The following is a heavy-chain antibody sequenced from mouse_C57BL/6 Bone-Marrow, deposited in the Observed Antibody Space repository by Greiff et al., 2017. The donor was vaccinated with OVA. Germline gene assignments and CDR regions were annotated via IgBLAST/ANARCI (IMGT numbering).Heavy chain of an antibody. CDR1: GFTFSSYA. D-gene: IGHD4-1*01. CDR3: TRGALGLYYFDY. CDR2: ISSGGDYI. V-gene: IGHV5-9-1*02. J-gene: IGHJ2*01. Sequence: EVKLMESGEGLVKPGGSLKLSCAASGFTFSSYAMSWVRQTPEKRLEWVAYISSGGDYIYYADTVKGRFTISRDNARNTLYLQMSSLKSEDTAMYYCTRGALGLYYFDYWGQGTTLTVSS.